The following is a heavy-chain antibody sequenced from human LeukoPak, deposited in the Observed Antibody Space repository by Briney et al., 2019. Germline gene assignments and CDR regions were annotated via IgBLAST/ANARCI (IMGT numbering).Heavy chain of an antibody. CDR1: GFTFSSYA. V-gene: IGHV3-23*01. Sequence: GGSLRLSCAASGFTFSSYAMSWVRQAPGKGLEWVSGVSGGGGRTYYADSVKGRFTISRDNSKNTVFLQMNSLRAEDTAMYYCAKDNSGDDYIRDLDAFDIWGQGTMVTVSS. D-gene: IGHD5-24*01. CDR2: VSGGGGRT. J-gene: IGHJ3*02. CDR3: AKDNSGDDYIRDLDAFDI.